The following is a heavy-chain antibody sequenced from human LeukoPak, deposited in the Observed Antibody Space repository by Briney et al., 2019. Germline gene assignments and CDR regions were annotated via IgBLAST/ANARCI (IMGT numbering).Heavy chain of an antibody. D-gene: IGHD6-19*01. V-gene: IGHV3-30*02. Sequence: GGSLRLSCAASGFTLTDYNMHWVRQAPGKGLEYVAFIRFDGIAEYYVDSVKGRFTMSRDKSRNTLYLQMNSLRGEDTAVYYCARGAAVAVEHWGQGTLVIVSS. CDR1: GFTLTDYN. CDR2: IRFDGIAE. CDR3: ARGAAVAVEH. J-gene: IGHJ1*01.